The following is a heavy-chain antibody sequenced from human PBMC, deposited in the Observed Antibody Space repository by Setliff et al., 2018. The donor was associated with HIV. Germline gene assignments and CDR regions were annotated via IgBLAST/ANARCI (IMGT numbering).Heavy chain of an antibody. CDR2: IYTNGNT. CDR3: ARGDPFTDFDS. J-gene: IGHJ4*02. CDR1: GGSISRGSYY. V-gene: IGHV4-61*02. Sequence: SETLSLTCTASGGSISRGSYYWSWIRQPAGKGLEWIGRIYTNGNTNYNPSLKSRVTVSADTSKNQFSLKLTSVTAADTAVYYCARGDPFTDFDSWGQGTLVTVSS. D-gene: IGHD3-16*01.